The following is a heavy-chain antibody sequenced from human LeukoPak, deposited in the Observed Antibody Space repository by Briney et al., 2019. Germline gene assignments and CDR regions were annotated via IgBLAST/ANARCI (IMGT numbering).Heavy chain of an antibody. CDR1: GGSISSGDYY. CDR3: ARVRPFYSGYECGFLDY. Sequence: SETLSLTCTVSGGSISSGDYYWSWIRQPQGKGLEWLVYIYYSGTTYYHPSLKRRVNISVETSNNHFSLKLCSVRAADTAVYYCARVRPFYSGYECGFLDYWGQGTLVTDSS. J-gene: IGHJ4*02. V-gene: IGHV4-30-4*08. D-gene: IGHD5-12*01. CDR2: IYYSGTT.